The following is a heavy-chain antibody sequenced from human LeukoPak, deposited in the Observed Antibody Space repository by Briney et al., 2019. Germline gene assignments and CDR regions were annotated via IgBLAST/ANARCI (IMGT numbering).Heavy chain of an antibody. D-gene: IGHD4-17*01. CDR2: IYSGGST. CDR3: ARDDPIHDYGDYAVSYAFDI. V-gene: IGHV3-66*01. J-gene: IGHJ3*02. CDR1: GFTVSSNY. Sequence: LAGGSLRLSCAASGFTVSSNYMSWVRQAPGKGLEWVSVIYSGGSTYYADSVKGRFTISRDNSKNTLYLHMNSLRAEDTAVYYCARDDPIHDYGDYAVSYAFDIWGQGTMVTVSS.